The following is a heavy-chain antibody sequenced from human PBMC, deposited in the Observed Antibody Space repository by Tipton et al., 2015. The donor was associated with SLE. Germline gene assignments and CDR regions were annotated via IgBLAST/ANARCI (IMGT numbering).Heavy chain of an antibody. V-gene: IGHV4-59*08. CDR3: ARHEGASAFDI. CDR2: IYYSGST. CDR1: GGSISSYY. Sequence: LRLSCTVSGGSISSYYWSWIRQPPGKGLECIGYIYYSGSTNYNPSLKSRVTISVDTSKNQFSLKLSSVTAADTAVYYCARHEGASAFDIWGQGTMVTVSS. J-gene: IGHJ3*02. D-gene: IGHD3-16*01.